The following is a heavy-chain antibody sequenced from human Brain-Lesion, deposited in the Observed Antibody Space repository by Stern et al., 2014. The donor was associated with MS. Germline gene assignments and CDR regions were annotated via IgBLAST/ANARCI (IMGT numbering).Heavy chain of an antibody. Sequence: QVQLVQSGAEVKKPGASVRVSCEASGNSFTHFYIPWVRQAPGQGLEWMGWINPNSGGTKFAQKFQGWVTITRDTSMTTAYMEVTSLTSDDTAVYYCARGGRYYADYWGQGTLVTVSS. CDR2: INPNSGGT. J-gene: IGHJ4*02. CDR3: ARGGRYYADY. D-gene: IGHD2-2*01. CDR1: GNSFTHFY. V-gene: IGHV1-2*04.